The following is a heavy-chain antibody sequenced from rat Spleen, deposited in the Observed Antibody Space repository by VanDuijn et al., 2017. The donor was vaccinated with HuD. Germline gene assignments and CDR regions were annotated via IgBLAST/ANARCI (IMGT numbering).Heavy chain of an antibody. V-gene: IGHV2-15*01. CDR1: GFTFSDYA. CDR2: IWSGGTT. CDR3: ARSAKYYYDGSYYYVHFDY. D-gene: IGHD1-12*02. J-gene: IGHJ2*01. Sequence: VQLVESGGGLAQPGRSLKFSCAASGFTFSDYAMAWVRQPPGKGLEWIGAIWSGGTTDYSSALKSRLSISRDTSKSQVLLKMNSLQTEDTAMYFCARSAKYYYDGSYYYVHFDYWGQGVMVTVSS.